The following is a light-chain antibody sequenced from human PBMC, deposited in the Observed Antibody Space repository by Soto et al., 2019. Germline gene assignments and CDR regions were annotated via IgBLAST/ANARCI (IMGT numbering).Light chain of an antibody. Sequence: DIQITHSPSSLSASVGDRVIITCRSSQSISSYLNWYQQKPGKAPKLLIYAASSLQSGVPSRFSGSGSGTDFTLTISSLQPEDFATYYCQQSYSTPQTFGQGTKVDI. CDR1: QSISSY. CDR2: AAS. CDR3: QQSYSTPQT. V-gene: IGKV1-39*01. J-gene: IGKJ1*01.